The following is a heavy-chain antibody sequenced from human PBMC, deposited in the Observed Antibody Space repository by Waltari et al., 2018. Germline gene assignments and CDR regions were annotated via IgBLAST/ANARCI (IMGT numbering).Heavy chain of an antibody. CDR2: ISSSSSTI. CDR3: ARDEQTVVAATGVDY. CDR1: GFTFRSYS. V-gene: IGHV3-48*01. J-gene: IGHJ4*02. D-gene: IGHD2-15*01. Sequence: EVQLVESGGGLVQPGGSLRLSCAASGFTFRSYSMNWVRQAPGKGLEWVSYISSSSSTIYYADSVKGRFTISRDNAKNSLYLQMNSLRAEDTAVYYCARDEQTVVAATGVDYWGQGTLVTVSS.